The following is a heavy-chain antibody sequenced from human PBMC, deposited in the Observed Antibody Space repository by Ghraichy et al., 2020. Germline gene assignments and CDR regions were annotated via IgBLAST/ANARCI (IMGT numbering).Heavy chain of an antibody. CDR1: GFTFSSYA. CDR3: AKVNYYDSSGYYDY. D-gene: IGHD3-22*01. Sequence: GGSLRLSCAASGFTFSSYAMSWVRQAPGKGLEWVSAISGSGGSTYYADSVKGRFTISRDNSKNTLYLQMNSLRAEDTAVYYCAKVNYYDSSGYYDYWGQGTLVTVSS. CDR2: ISGSGGST. V-gene: IGHV3-23*01. J-gene: IGHJ4*02.